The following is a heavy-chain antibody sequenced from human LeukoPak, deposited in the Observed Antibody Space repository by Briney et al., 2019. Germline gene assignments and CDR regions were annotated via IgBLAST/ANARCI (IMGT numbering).Heavy chain of an antibody. D-gene: IGHD5-12*01. J-gene: IGHJ6*03. CDR1: GFTFSDYY. CDR3: ARVVATISRYYYYYMDV. CDR2: ISSSGYTI. V-gene: IGHV3-11*01. Sequence: GGSLRLSCAASGFTFSDYYMSWIRQAPGKGLEWVSYISSSGYTIYYAESVKDRFTISRDNAKNSLYLQMNSLRAEDTAVYYCARVVATISRYYYYYMDVWGKGTTVTISS.